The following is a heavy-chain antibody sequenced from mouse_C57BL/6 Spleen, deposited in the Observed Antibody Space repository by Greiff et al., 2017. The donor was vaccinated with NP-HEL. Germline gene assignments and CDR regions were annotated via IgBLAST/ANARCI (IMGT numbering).Heavy chain of an antibody. J-gene: IGHJ4*01. Sequence: QVQLQQPGAELVRPGSSVKLSCQASGYTFTSYWMHWVKRRPIQGLEWIGNIDPSDSETHYNQKFKDKATLTVDKSSSTAYTQLSSLTSEDSAVYYCARFGYFPTYYAMDYWGQGTSVTVSS. CDR2: IDPSDSET. CDR1: GYTFTSYW. V-gene: IGHV1-52*01. CDR3: ARFGYFPTYYAMDY. D-gene: IGHD2-3*01.